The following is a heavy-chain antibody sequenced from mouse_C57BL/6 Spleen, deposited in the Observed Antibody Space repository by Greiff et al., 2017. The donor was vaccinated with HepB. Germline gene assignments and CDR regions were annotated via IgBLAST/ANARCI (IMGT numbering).Heavy chain of an antibody. J-gene: IGHJ2*01. CDR3: ARGYDYDENFDY. V-gene: IGHV3-6*01. Sequence: ESGPGLVKPSQSLSLTCSVTGYSITSGYYWNWIRQFPGNKLEWMGYISYDGSNNYNPSLKNRISITRDTSKNQFFLKLNSVTTEDTATYYCARGYDYDENFDYWGQGTTLTVSS. CDR2: ISYDGSN. CDR1: GYSITSGYY. D-gene: IGHD2-4*01.